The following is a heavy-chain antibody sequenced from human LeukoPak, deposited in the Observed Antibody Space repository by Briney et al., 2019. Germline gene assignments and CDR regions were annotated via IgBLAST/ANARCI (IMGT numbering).Heavy chain of an antibody. J-gene: IGHJ3*02. D-gene: IGHD4-11*01. CDR2: ISRSGRDI. CDR1: GFTFGTYA. CDR3: ARGAESLQRNGALDI. V-gene: IGHV3-21*01. Sequence: GGSLRLSCAASGFTFGTYAMNWVRQAPGKGLEWVSSISRSGRDIYYADSVRGRFTISRDNARDSLYLQMNSLRVEDTAVYYCARGAESLQRNGALDIWGQGTMVTVSS.